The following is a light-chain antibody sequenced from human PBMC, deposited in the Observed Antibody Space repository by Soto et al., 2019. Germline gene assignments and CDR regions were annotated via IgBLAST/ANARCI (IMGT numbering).Light chain of an antibody. Sequence: ELVITQSPATLSVSPGERATLSCRASQNVYTNLAWYQQKPGQAPTLLMSGASNRASGVPVRFSGSGSGTDFTLTITRLEPEDFALYYCQQYGGSPITFGLGTRLEIK. CDR2: GAS. CDR1: QNVYTN. V-gene: IGKV3-20*01. J-gene: IGKJ5*01. CDR3: QQYGGSPIT.